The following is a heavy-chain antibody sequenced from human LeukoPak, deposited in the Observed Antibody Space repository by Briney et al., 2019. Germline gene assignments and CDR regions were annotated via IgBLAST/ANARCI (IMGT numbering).Heavy chain of an antibody. J-gene: IGHJ5*02. D-gene: IGHD3-10*01. CDR3: ARLPKSGSYYNTFDP. V-gene: IGHV3-7*01. Sequence: GGSLRLSCAASGFTFSSYAMSWVRQAPGKGLEWVANIKQDGSEKYYVDSVAGRFTISRENARNSLYLQMNSLRAEDTAVYYCARLPKSGSYYNTFDPWGQGTLVTVSS. CDR2: IKQDGSEK. CDR1: GFTFSSYA.